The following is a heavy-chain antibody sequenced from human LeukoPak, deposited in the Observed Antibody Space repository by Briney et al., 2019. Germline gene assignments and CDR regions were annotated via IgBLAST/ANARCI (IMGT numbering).Heavy chain of an antibody. CDR1: GASINSHY. CDR2: IYISWST. Sequence: PSETLSLTCTVSGASINSHYWSWSRQPAGKGLEWIGRIYISWSTNYTSSLPGQVTMSVATSQNQFSLELTSVTAADTAVYYCARALNPLTGTYYFDYWGQGTLVTVSS. V-gene: IGHV4-4*07. J-gene: IGHJ4*02. CDR3: ARALNPLTGTYYFDY.